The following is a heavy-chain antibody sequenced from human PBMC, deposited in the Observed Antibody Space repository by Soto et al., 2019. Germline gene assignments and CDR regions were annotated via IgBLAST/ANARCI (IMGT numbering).Heavy chain of an antibody. CDR2: IFSNDEK. D-gene: IGHD3-3*01. V-gene: IGHV2-26*01. Sequence: SGPTLVNPTETLTLTCTVSGFSLSNARMGVSWIRQPPGKALEWLAHIFSNDEKSYSTSLKSRLTISKDTSKSQVVLTMTNMDPVDTATYYCARIYRLTIFGVVIDYWGQGTLVPVSS. CDR1: GFSLSNARMG. CDR3: ARIYRLTIFGVVIDY. J-gene: IGHJ4*02.